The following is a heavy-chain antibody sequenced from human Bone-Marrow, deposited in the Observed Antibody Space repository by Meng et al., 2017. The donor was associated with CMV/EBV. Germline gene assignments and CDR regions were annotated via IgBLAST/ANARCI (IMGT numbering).Heavy chain of an antibody. Sequence: GGPLRLSCTVSGFSLSRFEMNWVRRAPGKGLEWLAFIGSSGTTIFYADSLQGRFTISRDTARNSLYLQMDNLRVEDTATYYCARGGTLLRFGYFAFWGHGNLVNVSS. J-gene: IGHJ4*01. D-gene: IGHD3-3*01. CDR3: ARGGTLLRFGYFAF. CDR2: IGSSGTTI. CDR1: GFSLSRFE. V-gene: IGHV3-48*03.